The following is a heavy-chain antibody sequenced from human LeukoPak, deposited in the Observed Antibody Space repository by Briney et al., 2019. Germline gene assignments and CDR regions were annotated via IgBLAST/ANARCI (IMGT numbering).Heavy chain of an antibody. D-gene: IGHD1-1*01. J-gene: IGHJ3*02. CDR1: GGSIRSSSYY. V-gene: IGHV4-39*01. Sequence: SETLSLTCTVSGGSIRSSSYYWVWIRQPPGKGLEWIGRIFYSGSTYYNPSLKSRVTISVDTSKNQFSLELSSVTAADTAEYYCARVPTGSDAFDIWGQGTMVTVSS. CDR3: ARVPTGSDAFDI. CDR2: IFYSGST.